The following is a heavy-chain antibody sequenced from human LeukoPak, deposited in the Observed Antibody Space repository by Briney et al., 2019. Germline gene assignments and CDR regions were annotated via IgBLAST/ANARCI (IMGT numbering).Heavy chain of an antibody. V-gene: IGHV1-18*01. Sequence: ASVKVSCKASGYTFTNYGINWVRQAPGQGLEWMGWISPYNGDRNDAQKFQGRVTMTTDTSTSTAYMELRSLRSDDTAIYYCARTSYGDYWGQGTLVTVSS. CDR3: ARTSYGDY. CDR2: ISPYNGDR. CDR1: GYTFTNYG. D-gene: IGHD4-17*01. J-gene: IGHJ4*02.